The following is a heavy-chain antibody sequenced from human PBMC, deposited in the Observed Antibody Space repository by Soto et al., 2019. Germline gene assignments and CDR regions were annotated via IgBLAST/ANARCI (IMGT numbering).Heavy chain of an antibody. CDR2: ISGSGGST. CDR3: AKSGTVRGVITGRDKYYFDY. Sequence: GGSLRLSCAASGFTFSSYAMSWVRQAPGKGLEWVSAISGSGGSTYYADSVKGRFTISRDNSKNTLYLQMNSLRAEDTAVYYCAKSGTVRGVITGRDKYYFDYWGQGTLVTVSS. CDR1: GFTFSSYA. V-gene: IGHV3-23*01. D-gene: IGHD3-10*01. J-gene: IGHJ4*02.